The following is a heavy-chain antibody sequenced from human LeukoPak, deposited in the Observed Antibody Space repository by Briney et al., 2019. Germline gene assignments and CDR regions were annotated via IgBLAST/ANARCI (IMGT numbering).Heavy chain of an antibody. CDR3: AKDLCIAAAGWCYYGMDV. V-gene: IGHV3-9*01. CDR1: GFTFDDYA. D-gene: IGHD6-13*01. CDR2: ISWNSGSI. J-gene: IGHJ6*02. Sequence: QSGGSLRLSCAASGFTFDDYAMHWVRQAPGKGLEWVSSISWNSGSIGYADSVKGRFTISRDNAKNSLYLQMNSLRAEDTALYYCAKDLCIAAAGWCYYGMDVWGQGTTVTVSS.